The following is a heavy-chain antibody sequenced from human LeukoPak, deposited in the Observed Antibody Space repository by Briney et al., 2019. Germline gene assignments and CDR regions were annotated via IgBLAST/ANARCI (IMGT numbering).Heavy chain of an antibody. CDR3: ARRLAGTEDY. J-gene: IGHJ4*02. D-gene: IGHD6-13*01. CDR2: IYYSGST. Sequence: PSETLSLTCTVSGGSISSSSYYWGWIRQPPGKGLEWIGSIYYSGSTYYNPSLKSRVTISVDTSKNQFSLKQSSVTAADTAVYYCARRLAGTEDYWGQGTLVTVSS. CDR1: GGSISSSSYY. V-gene: IGHV4-39*01.